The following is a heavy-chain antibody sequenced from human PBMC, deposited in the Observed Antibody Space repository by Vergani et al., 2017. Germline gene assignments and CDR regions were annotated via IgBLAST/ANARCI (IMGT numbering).Heavy chain of an antibody. D-gene: IGHD3-22*01. CDR1: GGTFSSYA. CDR2: IIPIFGTA. CDR3: ARVSASYYDSSGNWFDP. Sequence: QVQLVQSGAEVKKPGSSVKVSCKASGGTFSSYAISWVRQAPGQGLEWMGGIIPIFGTANYAQKFQGRVTITADESTSTAYMELSSLRSEDTAVYYCARVSASYYDSSGNWFDPWGQGTLVTVSS. J-gene: IGHJ5*02. V-gene: IGHV1-69*01.